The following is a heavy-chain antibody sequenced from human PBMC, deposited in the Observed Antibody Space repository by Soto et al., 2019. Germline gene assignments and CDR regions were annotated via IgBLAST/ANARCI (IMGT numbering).Heavy chain of an antibody. D-gene: IGHD1-26*01. V-gene: IGHV4-28*01. CDR3: ARREIQGPIDY. CDR2: IYYSGTT. J-gene: IGHJ4*02. Sequence: QVQLQESGPGLVKPSDTLSLTCAVSGYSISSSNWWGWIRQPPGKGLEWIGYIYYSGTTYYNPSLKXLXTXSXXTSKNQFSLKLTSVTAVDTAVYYCARREIQGPIDYWGQGTLVTVSS. CDR1: GYSISSSNW.